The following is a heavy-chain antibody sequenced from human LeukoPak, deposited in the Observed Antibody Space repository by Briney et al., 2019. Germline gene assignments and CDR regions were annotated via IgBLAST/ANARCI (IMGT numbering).Heavy chain of an antibody. CDR1: GGSISSYY. CDR3: ARGRDVYNLDWIFYYFDY. J-gene: IGHJ4*02. D-gene: IGHD5-24*01. V-gene: IGHV4-59*08. CDR2: IYYSGST. Sequence: PSETLSLTCTVSGGSISSYYWSWIRQPPGKGLEWIGYIYYSGSTNYNPSFKSRVTISVDTSKNQFSLKLSSVTAADTAVYYCARGRDVYNLDWIFYYFDYWGQGTLVTVSS.